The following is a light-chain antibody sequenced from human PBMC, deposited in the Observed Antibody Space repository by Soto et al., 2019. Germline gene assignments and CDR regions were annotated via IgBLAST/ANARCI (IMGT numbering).Light chain of an antibody. CDR1: QSVSSSY. V-gene: IGKV3-20*01. J-gene: IGKJ2*01. CDR2: AAS. CDR3: QLYGGSHMFS. Sequence: EVVLTQSPGPLPLSPGEGATLSCRASQSVSSSYLAWYQQKPGQAPRLLIYAASSRTTDVPDKFSGSGSGSDFTLTISKLEPEDFAVYYCQLYGGSHMFSFGQGTKLQIK.